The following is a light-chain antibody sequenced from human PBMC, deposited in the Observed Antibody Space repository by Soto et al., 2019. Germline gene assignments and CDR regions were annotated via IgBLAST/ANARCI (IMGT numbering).Light chain of an antibody. CDR3: QQRSNWPPT. J-gene: IGKJ5*01. CDR2: DAS. V-gene: IGKV3-11*01. CDR1: QCVSSY. Sequence: EIVLTQSPATLSLSPGERATLSCRASQCVSSYLAWYQQKPGQAPRLLIYDASNRATGIPARFSGSGSGTDFTLTIRSLQPEDFAVYYCQQRSNWPPTCGQGTRLEIK.